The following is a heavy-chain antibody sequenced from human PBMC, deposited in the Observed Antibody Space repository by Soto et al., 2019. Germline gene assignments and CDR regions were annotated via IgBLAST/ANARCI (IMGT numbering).Heavy chain of an antibody. CDR2: LDQGGGEK. CDR1: EFSFSDYW. J-gene: IGHJ4*02. CDR3: ANRWYSSSWAILDY. Sequence: GGSLRLSCAASEFSFSDYWMAWVRQAPGKGLEWVANLDQGGGEKHYVDSVKGRFTISRDNAKNSLNLQMNSLRAEDTAVYYCANRWYSSSWAILDYWGQGTLVTVSS. D-gene: IGHD6-13*01. V-gene: IGHV3-7*05.